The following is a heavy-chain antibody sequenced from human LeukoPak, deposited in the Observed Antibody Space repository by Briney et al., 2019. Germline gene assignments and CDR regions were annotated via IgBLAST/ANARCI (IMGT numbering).Heavy chain of an antibody. Sequence: GGSLRLSCAASGFTFSSSAMSWVRQAPGKGLEWHSAISGGGGSTYYADSVKGRFTISRDNSKNTLYLHMKSLRAEDTAVYYCAELGITMIGGVWGKGTTVTISS. CDR2: ISGGGGST. CDR1: GFTFSSSA. D-gene: IGHD3-10*02. CDR3: AELGITMIGGV. J-gene: IGHJ6*04. V-gene: IGHV3-23*01.